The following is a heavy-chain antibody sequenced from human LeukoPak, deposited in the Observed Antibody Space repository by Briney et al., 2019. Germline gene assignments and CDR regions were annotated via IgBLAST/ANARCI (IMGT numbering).Heavy chain of an antibody. CDR3: ARESVSEEWLANMDV. D-gene: IGHD6-19*01. CDR1: GGSISTYY. CDR2: IFHSGST. V-gene: IGHV4-59*01. J-gene: IGHJ6*03. Sequence: PSETLSLTCTVSGGSISTYYWSWIRQPPGKRLEWIGYIFHSGSTNYNPSLRGRVTISVDTSKNQFSLKLSSVTAADAAVYYCARESVSEEWLANMDVWGKGTTVTVSS.